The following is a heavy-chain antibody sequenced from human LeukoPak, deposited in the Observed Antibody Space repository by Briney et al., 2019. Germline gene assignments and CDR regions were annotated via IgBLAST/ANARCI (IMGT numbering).Heavy chain of an antibody. Sequence: PSETLSLTCTVSGGSISTYYWSWIRQPPGKGLEWIGYIYYSGSTNYNPSLESRVTISVDTSKNQFSLKLSSMTAADTAVYFCARARTSDYGGDAYYFDYWGQGTLVTVSS. V-gene: IGHV4-59*01. J-gene: IGHJ4*02. D-gene: IGHD4-23*01. CDR1: GGSISTYY. CDR3: ARARTSDYGGDAYYFDY. CDR2: IYYSGST.